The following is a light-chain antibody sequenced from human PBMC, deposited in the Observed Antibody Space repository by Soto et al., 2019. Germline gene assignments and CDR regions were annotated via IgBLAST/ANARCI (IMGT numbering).Light chain of an antibody. CDR2: GAS. J-gene: IGKJ1*01. V-gene: IGKV3-15*01. CDR1: QSISSN. Sequence: EIVMTQSPATLSVSPGERATLSCRASQSISSNLAWYQQKPGQAPRLLIYGASTRATGIPDRFSGSGSGTEFTLSISSLQSEVFGVDYCQQYNNWPKTFGQGTKV. CDR3: QQYNNWPKT.